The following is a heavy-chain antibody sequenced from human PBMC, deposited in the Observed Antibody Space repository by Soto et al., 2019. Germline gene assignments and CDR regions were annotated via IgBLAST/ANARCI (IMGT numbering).Heavy chain of an antibody. D-gene: IGHD3-16*01. J-gene: IGHJ4*02. CDR2: IWYDGSNK. CDR3: ARAAGGMANHFDY. V-gene: IGHV3-33*01. CDR1: GFTFSSYG. Sequence: QVQLVESGGGVVQPGRSLRLSCAASGFTFSSYGMHWVRQAPGKGLEWVAVIWYDGSNKYYADSVKGRFTISRDNSKNTLYLHINSLRAEDTAVYYCARAAGGMANHFDYWGQGTLVTVSS.